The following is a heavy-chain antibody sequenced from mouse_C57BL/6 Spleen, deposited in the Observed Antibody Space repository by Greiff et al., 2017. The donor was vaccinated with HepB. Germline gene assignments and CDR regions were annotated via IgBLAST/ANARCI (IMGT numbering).Heavy chain of an antibody. CDR3: ARDYYGSSGYYAMDY. J-gene: IGHJ4*01. V-gene: IGHV1-82*01. D-gene: IGHD1-1*01. CDR1: GYAFSSSW. Sequence: QVQLKQSGPELVKPGASVKISCKASGYAFSSSWMNWVKQRPGKGLEWIGRIYPGDGDTNYNGKFKGKATLTADKSSSTAYMQLSSLTSEDSAVYFCARDYYGSSGYYAMDYWGQGTSVTVSS. CDR2: IYPGDGDT.